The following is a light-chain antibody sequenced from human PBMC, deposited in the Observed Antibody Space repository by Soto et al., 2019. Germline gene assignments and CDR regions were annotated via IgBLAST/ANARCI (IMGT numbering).Light chain of an antibody. CDR3: ATWDVSLSGAV. CDR2: RNN. CDR1: GSNIGSNY. V-gene: IGLV1-47*01. J-gene: IGLJ3*02. Sequence: QSVLTQPPSASGTPGQRVTISCSGSGSNIGSNYVYWYQQLPGTAPKLLICRNNQRPSGVPDRFSGSKSDTSASLAISGLRSEDEADYYCATWDVSLSGAVFGGGTQLTVL.